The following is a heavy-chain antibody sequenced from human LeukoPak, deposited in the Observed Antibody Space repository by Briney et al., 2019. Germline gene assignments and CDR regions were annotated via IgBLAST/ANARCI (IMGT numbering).Heavy chain of an antibody. CDR3: AREPSIPMVRGVIPPLDY. CDR1: GDSVSSNSAA. CDR2: TYYRSKWYN. D-gene: IGHD3-10*01. V-gene: IGHV6-1*01. Sequence: SQTLSLTCAISGDSVSSNSAAWHWIRQSPSRGLEWLGRTYYRSKWYNDYAVSVKSRITINPDTSKNQFSLQLNSVTPEDTAVYYCAREPSIPMVRGVIPPLDYWGQGTLVTVSS. J-gene: IGHJ4*02.